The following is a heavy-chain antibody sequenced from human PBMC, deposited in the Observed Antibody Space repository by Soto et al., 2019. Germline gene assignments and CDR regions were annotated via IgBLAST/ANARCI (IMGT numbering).Heavy chain of an antibody. CDR3: ARESHNIAVEPVTVLGPFTWFDP. J-gene: IGHJ5*02. CDR2: STPIPMFGSP. V-gene: IGHV1-69*06. CDR1: GGTLSNYA. D-gene: IGHD2-2*01. Sequence: QVQLVQSGAEVKKPGSSVRVSCKASGGTLSNYAFSWIRQAPGQGLEWMGGSTPIPMFGSPNYAQKFQGRLTITADKSTSTVYMELSSLRPEDTAVYYCARESHNIAVEPVTVLGPFTWFDPWGQGTLVTVSS.